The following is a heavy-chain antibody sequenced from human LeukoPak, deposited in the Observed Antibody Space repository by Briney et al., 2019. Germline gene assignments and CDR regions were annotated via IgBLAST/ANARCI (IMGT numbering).Heavy chain of an antibody. CDR1: GFTFINYA. D-gene: IGHD6-13*01. V-gene: IGHV3-9*01. CDR2: ISWNSGSI. J-gene: IGHJ4*02. Sequence: GGSLRLSCEASGFTFINYAMNWVRQAPGKGLEGVSGISWNSGSIGYADSVKGRFTISRDNAKNSLYLQMNSLRAEDTALCYCAKDIYGYSSSWYPLGGGFDYWGQGTLVTVSS. CDR3: AKDIYGYSSSWYPLGGGFDY.